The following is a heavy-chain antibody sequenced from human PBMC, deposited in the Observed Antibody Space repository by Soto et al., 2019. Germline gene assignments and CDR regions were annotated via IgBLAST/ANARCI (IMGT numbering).Heavy chain of an antibody. Sequence: GGSLSLSCAASGFTFSSYAMSWVRQALGKGLEWVSAISGSGGSTYYADSVKGRFTISRGNSKNTLYLQMNSLRAEDTAVYYYAKDGAATWYYFDYWGQGTLVTVSS. V-gene: IGHV3-23*01. CDR2: ISGSGGST. J-gene: IGHJ4*02. D-gene: IGHD2-15*01. CDR3: AKDGAATWYYFDY. CDR1: GFTFSSYA.